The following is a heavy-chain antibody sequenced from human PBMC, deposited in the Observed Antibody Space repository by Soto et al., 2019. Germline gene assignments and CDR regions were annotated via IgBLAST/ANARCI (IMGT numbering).Heavy chain of an antibody. CDR3: ARMEGNTAMGKTNYYYGMDV. CDR1: GGTFSSYA. CDR2: IIPIFGTA. V-gene: IGHV1-69*06. J-gene: IGHJ6*02. D-gene: IGHD5-18*01. Sequence: SVKVSCKASGGTFSSYAISWVRQAPGQGLEWMGGIIPIFGTANYAQKFQGRVTITADKSTSTAYMELSSLRSEDTAVYYCARMEGNTAMGKTNYYYGMDVWGQGTMVTVSS.